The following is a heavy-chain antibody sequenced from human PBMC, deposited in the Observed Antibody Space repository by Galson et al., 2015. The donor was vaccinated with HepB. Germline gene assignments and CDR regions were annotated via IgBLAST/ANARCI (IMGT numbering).Heavy chain of an antibody. V-gene: IGHV1-46*01. CDR2: INPSGSNT. CDR3: ARDYYDTSGYQSHTFDY. J-gene: IGHJ4*02. Sequence: SVKVSCKASGYTFTSYYMHWVRQAPGQGLEWMGIINPSGSNTAYAQKFQGRDTMTRDTSTSTVYMEVSSLRSEDTAVYYCARDYYDTSGYQSHTFDYWGQGTLVTVSS. CDR1: GYTFTSYY. D-gene: IGHD3-22*01.